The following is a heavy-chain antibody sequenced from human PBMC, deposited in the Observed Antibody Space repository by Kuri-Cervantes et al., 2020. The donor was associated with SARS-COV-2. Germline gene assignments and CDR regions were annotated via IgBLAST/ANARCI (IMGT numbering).Heavy chain of an antibody. J-gene: IGHJ6*01. V-gene: IGHV3-30-3*01. CDR3: ARDPLGSAGCRGPAISGLDA. CDR2: ISYDGSNK. D-gene: IGHD6-13*01. Sequence: GESLKISCAASGFTFSSYGMHWVRQAPGKGLEWVAVISYDGSNKYYADSVKGRFTISRDNSKNTLYLQMNSLRVEDTAVYYCARDPLGSAGCRGPAISGLDAWGQGTPVTVSS. CDR1: GFTFSSYG.